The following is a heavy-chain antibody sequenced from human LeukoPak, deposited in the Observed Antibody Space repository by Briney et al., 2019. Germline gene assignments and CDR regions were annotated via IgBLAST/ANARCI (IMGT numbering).Heavy chain of an antibody. CDR3: ARDASLYCSSTSCYAH. Sequence: GGSLRLSCAASGFTVSSNYMSWVRQAPGKGLEWVSVIYSGGSTYYADSVKGRFTISRDNSKNTLYLQMNSLRAEDTAVYFCARDASLYCSSTSCYAHWGQGTLVTVSS. CDR2: IYSGGST. J-gene: IGHJ4*02. D-gene: IGHD2-2*01. CDR1: GFTVSSNY. V-gene: IGHV3-66*01.